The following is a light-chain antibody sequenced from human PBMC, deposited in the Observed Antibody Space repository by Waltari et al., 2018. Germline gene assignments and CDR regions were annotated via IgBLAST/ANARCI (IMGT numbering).Light chain of an antibody. Sequence: DIQMTQSPSSLSASVGDRVTITCRASQSISSYLNWYQQKPGKAPKLLIYAASSLQSGFPSRFSGSGSGTDFTLTISSLQPEDFATYYCQQSYSTPPWTVGQGTKVEIK. CDR3: QQSYSTPPWT. V-gene: IGKV1-39*01. CDR2: AAS. J-gene: IGKJ1*01. CDR1: QSISSY.